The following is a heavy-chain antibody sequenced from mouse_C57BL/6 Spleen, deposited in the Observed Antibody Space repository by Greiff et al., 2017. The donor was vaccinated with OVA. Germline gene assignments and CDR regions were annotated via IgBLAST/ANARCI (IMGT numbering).Heavy chain of an antibody. V-gene: IGHV1-52*01. CDR2: IDPSDSET. CDR1: GYTFTSYW. D-gene: IGHD2-5*01. J-gene: IGHJ2*01. CDR3: ARDSNYVDY. Sequence: QVQLKQSGAELVRPGSSVKLSCKASGYTFTSYWMHWVKQRPIQGLEWIGNIDPSDSETHYNQKFKDKATLTVDKSSSTAYMQLSSLTSEDSAVYYCARDSNYVDYWGQGTTLTVSS.